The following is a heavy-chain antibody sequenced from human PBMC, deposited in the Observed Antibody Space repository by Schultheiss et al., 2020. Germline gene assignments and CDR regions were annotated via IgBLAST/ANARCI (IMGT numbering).Heavy chain of an antibody. J-gene: IGHJ6*02. V-gene: IGHV3-23*01. Sequence: GGSLRLSCAASGFTFSSYAMSWVRQAPGKGLAWVSAISGSGGSTYYADSVKGRFTISRDNAKNSLYLQMNSLRAEDTAVYYCAKDNKAVTIFGVVIDYYGMDVWGQGNTGTVSS. CDR1: GFTFSSYA. CDR2: ISGSGGST. CDR3: AKDNKAVTIFGVVIDYYGMDV. D-gene: IGHD3-3*01.